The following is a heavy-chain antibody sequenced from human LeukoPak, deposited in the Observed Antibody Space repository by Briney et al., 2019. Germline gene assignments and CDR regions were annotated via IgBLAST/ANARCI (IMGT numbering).Heavy chain of an antibody. CDR1: GYNFISYY. V-gene: IGHV1-46*01. D-gene: IGHD2-8*01. CDR2: INPSGGST. CDR3: AREDVVLVDAVRYYYYGMDV. J-gene: IGHJ6*02. Sequence: ASVKVTCKASGYNFISYYIHWVRQAPGQGLEWMGIINPSGGSTSYAQKFQDRVTMTRDTSTSTVYMELSSLKSEDTAVYYCAREDVVLVDAVRYYYYGMDVWGQGTTVTVSS.